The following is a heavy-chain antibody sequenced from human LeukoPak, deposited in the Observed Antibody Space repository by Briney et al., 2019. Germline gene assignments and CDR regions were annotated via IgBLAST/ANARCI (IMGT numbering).Heavy chain of an antibody. CDR2: INYSGSS. CDR1: GGSIGDHY. Sequence: SETLSLTCTVSGGSIGDHYWTWIRQPPGKGLEWIAYINYSGSSNYSPTLRSRVTISVDTSKNQFSLKLSSVTAADTAVYYCARQDGEIDAFDIWGQGTMVTVSS. J-gene: IGHJ3*02. D-gene: IGHD5-24*01. CDR3: ARQDGEIDAFDI. V-gene: IGHV4-59*08.